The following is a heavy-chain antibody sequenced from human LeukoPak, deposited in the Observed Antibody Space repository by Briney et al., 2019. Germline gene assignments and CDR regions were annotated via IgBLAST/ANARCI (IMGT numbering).Heavy chain of an antibody. CDR2: LVYDARS. CDR1: GFPFSSYG. CDR3: ARDYYDSSGLDY. V-gene: IGHV3-33*01. D-gene: IGHD3-22*01. J-gene: IGHJ4*02. Sequence: GTSLRLSCAASGFPFSSYGMHWVRQAPGKGLEWVARLVYDARSDYANSVKGRFTISRDNAKNSLYLQMNSLRAEDTAVYYCARDYYDSSGLDYWGQGTLVTVSS.